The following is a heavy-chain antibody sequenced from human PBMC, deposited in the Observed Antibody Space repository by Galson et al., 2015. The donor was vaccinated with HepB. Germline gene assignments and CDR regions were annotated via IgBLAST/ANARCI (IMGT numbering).Heavy chain of an antibody. Sequence: SVKVSCKASGGPFISYAFNWVRQAPGQGLEWMGRIIPIAGVANYAQKFQGRVTIIADKSTNTAYMELSSLRSDDTAVYYCASWDIAVLPATLDYYAMDAWGQGTTVTVSS. CDR3: ASWDIAVLPATLDYYAMDA. V-gene: IGHV1-69*04. CDR1: GGPFISYA. CDR2: IIPIAGVA. J-gene: IGHJ6*02. D-gene: IGHD2-2*01.